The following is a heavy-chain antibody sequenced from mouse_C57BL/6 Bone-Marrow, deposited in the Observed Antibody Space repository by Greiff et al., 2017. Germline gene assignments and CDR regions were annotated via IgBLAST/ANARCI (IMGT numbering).Heavy chain of an antibody. CDR1: GYTFTIYW. J-gene: IGHJ3*01. CDR2: IHPHSGST. D-gene: IGHD4-1*01. CDR3: ARWRLGRAGFAY. V-gene: IGHV1-64*01. Sequence: QVQLQQPGAELVKPGASVKLSCKASGYTFTIYWMHLVKQRPGHGLEWLGMIHPHSGSTHYNEKFKSKATLTVDKSSSTSYMQPSSRTSEDSAVYYCARWRLGRAGFAYWGQGTLVTVSA.